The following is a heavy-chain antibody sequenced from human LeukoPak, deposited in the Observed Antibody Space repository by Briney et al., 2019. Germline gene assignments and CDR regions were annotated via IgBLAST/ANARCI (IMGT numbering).Heavy chain of an antibody. Sequence: GGSLRLSCAASGFTFSSYDMHWVRQAPGKGLEWVAVISYDGSNKYYADSVKGRFTISRDNSKNTLYLQMNSLRAEDTAVYYCGKGGRNTWPGKDLWGQGTTVTVSS. CDR3: GKGGRNTWPGKDL. CDR2: ISYDGSNK. D-gene: IGHD1-14*01. J-gene: IGHJ6*02. V-gene: IGHV3-30-3*02. CDR1: GFTFSSYD.